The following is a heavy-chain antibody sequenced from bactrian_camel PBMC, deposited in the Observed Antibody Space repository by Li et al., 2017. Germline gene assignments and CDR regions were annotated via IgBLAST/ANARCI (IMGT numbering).Heavy chain of an antibody. CDR1: GYNLTRYC. D-gene: IGHD1*01. V-gene: IGHV3S67*01. Sequence: VQLVESGGGSVQAGGSLRLACVVSGYNLTRYCMGWFRQDSGQEREAVAVMGMHSWTSYSDSVKGRFTISKDNAKNTLYLQMNSLKPEDTATYYCAADTEYRGRLKLLNDDFPYLGQGTQVTVS. J-gene: IGHJ4*01. CDR2: MGMHSWT. CDR3: AADTEYRGRLKLLNDDFPY.